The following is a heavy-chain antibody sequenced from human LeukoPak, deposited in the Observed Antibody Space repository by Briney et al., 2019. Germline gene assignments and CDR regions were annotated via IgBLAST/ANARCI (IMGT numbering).Heavy chain of an antibody. CDR1: GYTFTGYY. V-gene: IGHV1-2*02. D-gene: IGHD3-10*01. CDR2: INPHSGAT. CDR3: SRDLLMYYSGSGEST. J-gene: IGHJ5*02. Sequence: GASVKVTCKASGYTFTGYYIHWVRQAPGQGPEWMGWINPHSGATNYAQKFQGRVTMSRDTSISTAFMELSSLRSDDTAMYYCSRDLLMYYSGSGESTWGQGTQLTVSS.